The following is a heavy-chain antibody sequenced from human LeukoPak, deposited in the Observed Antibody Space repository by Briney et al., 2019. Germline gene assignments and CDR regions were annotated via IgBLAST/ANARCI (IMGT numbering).Heavy chain of an antibody. D-gene: IGHD6-13*01. CDR3: AKDSSRLNYYFDY. V-gene: IGHV3-30*18. CDR2: ISYDGSNK. Sequence: SGRSLRLSCAASGFTFSSYGMHWVRQAPGKGLEWVAVISYDGSNKYYADSVKGRFTISRDNSKNTLYLQMNSPRAEDTAVYYCAKDSSRLNYYFDYWGQGTLATVSS. J-gene: IGHJ4*02. CDR1: GFTFSSYG.